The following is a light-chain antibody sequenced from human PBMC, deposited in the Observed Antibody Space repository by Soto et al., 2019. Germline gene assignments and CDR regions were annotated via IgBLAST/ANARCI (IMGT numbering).Light chain of an antibody. J-gene: IGKJ4*01. V-gene: IGKV1-39*01. CDR3: QQSYSTLT. Sequence: DIQMTQSPSSLSASVGDRVTITCLASQSISSYLNWYQQKPGKAPKLLIYAASNLQSGVPSRFSGSGSGTDFTLTISSLQPEDFATYYCQQSYSTLTFGGGAKVDIK. CDR2: AAS. CDR1: QSISSY.